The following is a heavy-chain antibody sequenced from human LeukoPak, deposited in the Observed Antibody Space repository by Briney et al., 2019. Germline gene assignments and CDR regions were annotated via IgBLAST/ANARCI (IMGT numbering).Heavy chain of an antibody. CDR1: GFTFSDYY. J-gene: IGHJ4*02. V-gene: IGHV3-11*01. CDR2: ISSSGSTI. CDR3: ARYHCGGDCYVDY. Sequence: PGGSLRLSCAASGFTFSDYYMSWIRQAPGKGLEWVSYISSSGSTIYYADSVRGRFTISRDNTKNSLYLQMNSLRAEDTAVYYCARYHCGGDCYVDYWGQGTLVTVSS. D-gene: IGHD2-21*02.